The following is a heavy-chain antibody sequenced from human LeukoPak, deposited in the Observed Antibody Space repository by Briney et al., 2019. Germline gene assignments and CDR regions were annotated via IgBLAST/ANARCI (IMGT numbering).Heavy chain of an antibody. J-gene: IGHJ4*02. CDR1: GFTFSSYS. CDR2: ISSSSSYI. Sequence: GGSLRLSCAASGFTFSSYSMNWVRQAPGKGLEWVSSISSSSSYIYYADSVNGRFTISRDNAKNSLYLQMNSLRAEDTAVYYCARDGPTAGGYWGQGTLVTVSS. CDR3: ARDGPTAGGY. V-gene: IGHV3-21*01. D-gene: IGHD1-26*01.